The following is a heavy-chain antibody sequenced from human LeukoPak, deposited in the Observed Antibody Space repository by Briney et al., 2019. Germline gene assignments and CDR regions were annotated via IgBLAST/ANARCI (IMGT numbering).Heavy chain of an antibody. Sequence: TSETLSLTCTVSGGSISSYYWSWIRQPPGKGLEWIGYIYYSGSTNYNPSLKSRVTISVDTSTNQFSLKLSSVTAADTAVYYCARLTQQLAGYYFDYWGQGTLVTVSS. CDR1: GGSISSYY. CDR3: ARLTQQLAGYYFDY. CDR2: IYYSGST. D-gene: IGHD6-13*01. J-gene: IGHJ4*02. V-gene: IGHV4-59*01.